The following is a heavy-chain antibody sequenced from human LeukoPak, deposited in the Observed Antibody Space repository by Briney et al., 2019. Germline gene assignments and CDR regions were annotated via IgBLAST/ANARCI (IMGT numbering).Heavy chain of an antibody. V-gene: IGHV4-39*01. CDR2: ISDSGAT. Sequence: SETLSLTCTVSGGSISSNTYYWGRLRQPPGKGLEWIVCISDSGATYYNPARKSRASLTADTSKKQFSMKLSSVTAADTAVYYCARQGDGGYSYGNFASWGQGNVVTVSA. D-gene: IGHD5-18*01. CDR3: ARQGDGGYSYGNFAS. CDR1: GGSISSNTYY. J-gene: IGHJ4*02.